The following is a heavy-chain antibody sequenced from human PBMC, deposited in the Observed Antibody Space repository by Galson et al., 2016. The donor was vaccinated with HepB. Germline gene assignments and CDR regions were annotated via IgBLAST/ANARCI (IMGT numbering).Heavy chain of an antibody. CDR3: AREFALEMGGDY. CDR2: INHSGST. V-gene: IGHV4-34*01. Sequence: SETLSLTCAVYGGSFSGYYWSWIRQPPGKGLEWIGEINHSGSTNYNPSLKSRVTISVDTSKNQFSLKLSSVTAADTAVYYCAREFALEMGGDYWGQGTLVTVSS. D-gene: IGHD5-24*01. CDR1: GGSFSGYY. J-gene: IGHJ4*02.